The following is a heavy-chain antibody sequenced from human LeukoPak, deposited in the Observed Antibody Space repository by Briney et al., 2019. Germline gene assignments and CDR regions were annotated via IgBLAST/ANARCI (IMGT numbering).Heavy chain of an antibody. CDR2: INPSGGST. V-gene: IGHV1-46*01. CDR1: GYTFTSYY. Sequence: ASVKVSSKASGYTFTSYYMHWVRQAPGQGLEWMGIINPSGGSTSYAQKFQGRVTMTRDTSTSTVYMELSSLRSGDTAVYYCARSSRGLGILIGYWGQGTLVTVSS. D-gene: IGHD7-27*01. J-gene: IGHJ4*02. CDR3: ARSSRGLGILIGY.